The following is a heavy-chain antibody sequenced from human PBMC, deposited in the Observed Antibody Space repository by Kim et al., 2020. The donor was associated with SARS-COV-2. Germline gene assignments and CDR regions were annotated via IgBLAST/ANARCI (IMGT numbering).Heavy chain of an antibody. Sequence: GGSLRLSCVGSGFSFSSYWMSWARQAPGKGLEWVAGINQDTSIIYYADSVRGRFTISRDNAKNSVYFQMNSLRAEDTAVYYCVDRHGWGQRTIVTVSS. V-gene: IGHV3-7*01. J-gene: IGHJ6*02. CDR3: VDRHG. CDR1: GFSFSSYW. CDR2: INQDTSII.